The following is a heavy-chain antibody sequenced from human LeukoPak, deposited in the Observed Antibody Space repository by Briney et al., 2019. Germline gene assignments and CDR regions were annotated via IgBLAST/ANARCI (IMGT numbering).Heavy chain of an antibody. V-gene: IGHV3-11*01. D-gene: IGHD3-10*01. Sequence: GGSLRLSCAASGFTFSDYYMSWIRQAPGMGLEWVSYISSSGSTIYYADSVKGRFTISRDNAKNSLYLQMNSLRAEDTAVYYCASLIKYYYGSGAPRDYWGQGTLVTASS. CDR2: ISSSGSTI. J-gene: IGHJ4*02. CDR3: ASLIKYYYGSGAPRDY. CDR1: GFTFSDYY.